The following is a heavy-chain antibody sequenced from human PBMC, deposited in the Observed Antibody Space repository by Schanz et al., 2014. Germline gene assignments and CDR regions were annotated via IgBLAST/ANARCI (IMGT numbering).Heavy chain of an antibody. CDR2: ISFDGRNT. D-gene: IGHD6-13*01. CDR3: AKEKEEVAADGSFFDY. J-gene: IGHJ4*02. Sequence: QVQLVESGGGVVQPGRSLRLSCAASGITLSGYGLHWVRQAPGKGLEWVGFISFDGRNTGYAHSVKGRFTISRDNSKNTVNLQMNSLRAEDTAVHYCAKEKEEVAADGSFFDYWGQGTQVTVSS. CDR1: GITLSGYG. V-gene: IGHV3-30*18.